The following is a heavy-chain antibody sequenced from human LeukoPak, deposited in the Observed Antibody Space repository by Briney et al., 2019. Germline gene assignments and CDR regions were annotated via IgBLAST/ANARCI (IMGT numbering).Heavy chain of an antibody. CDR3: ARMGNCGGDCYAYYFDY. CDR2: MKDDGRNK. D-gene: IGHD2-21*02. Sequence: PGVYLRLSCAASGFTFSSYGMHWVRQAPGKGLEWVAVMKDDGRNKYYADSVKGRFTISRDNSKNTLYLQMNSLRAEDTAVYYCARMGNCGGDCYAYYFDYWGQGTLVTVS. CDR1: GFTFSSYG. V-gene: IGHV3-33*01. J-gene: IGHJ4*02.